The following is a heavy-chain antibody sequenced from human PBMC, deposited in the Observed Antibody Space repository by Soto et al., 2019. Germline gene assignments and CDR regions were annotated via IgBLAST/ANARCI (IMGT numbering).Heavy chain of an antibody. Sequence: ASVKVSCKASGYSFMKYYMHWVRQAPVQGLEWMGRIDPRGGSTTYAQKFQDRVTMTSDTSTTTVNMELSGLRSDDTAVYYCSRGSLLPSGSYFYYYGMDVWGQGTTVTVSS. D-gene: IGHD6-19*01. J-gene: IGHJ6*02. CDR2: IDPRGGST. V-gene: IGHV1-46*01. CDR3: SRGSLLPSGSYFYYYGMDV. CDR1: GYSFMKYY.